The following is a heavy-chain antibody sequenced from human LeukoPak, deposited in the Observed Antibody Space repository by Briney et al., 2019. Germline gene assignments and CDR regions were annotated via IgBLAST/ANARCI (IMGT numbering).Heavy chain of an antibody. J-gene: IGHJ4*02. CDR1: GFYFDSYT. V-gene: IGHV3-48*01. D-gene: IGHD5-18*01. CDR3: ARRDTAMALDY. Sequence: GGSLRLSCAASGFYFDSYTMNWVRQAPGKGLEWVSYIISSSRTIYYADSVKGRFTISRDNAKNSLYLQMNSLRAEDTAAYYCARRDTAMALDYWGQGTLVTVSS. CDR2: IISSSRTI.